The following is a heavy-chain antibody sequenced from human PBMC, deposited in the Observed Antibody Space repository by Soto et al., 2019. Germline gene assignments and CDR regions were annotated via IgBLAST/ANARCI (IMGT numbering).Heavy chain of an antibody. CDR1: GYTFTTFG. Sequence: QVQLVQSGGEVKKPGASVKVSCKASGYTFTTFGITWVRQAPGQGLEWMGWISTSTGNTNYAQKLPDRVTLTTDTSTRTAYLELRSLTSDDTAVYYCARSPRVIVAAKGTLDYWGQGTLVTVSS. J-gene: IGHJ4*02. CDR2: ISTSTGNT. CDR3: ARSPRVIVAAKGTLDY. D-gene: IGHD5-12*01. V-gene: IGHV1-18*04.